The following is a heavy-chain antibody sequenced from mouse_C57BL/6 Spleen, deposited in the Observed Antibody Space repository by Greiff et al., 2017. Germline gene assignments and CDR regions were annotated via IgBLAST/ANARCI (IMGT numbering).Heavy chain of an antibody. Sequence: VQLQQSGPELVKPGASVKIPCKASGYTFTDYNMDWVKQSHGKSLEWIGDINPNNGGTIYNQKFKGKATFTVDKSSSTAYMELRSLTSEDTAVYYCAREDYYGSSSYWYFDVWGTGTTVTVSS. CDR1: GYTFTDYN. V-gene: IGHV1-18*01. CDR2: INPNNGGT. CDR3: AREDYYGSSSYWYFDV. J-gene: IGHJ1*03. D-gene: IGHD1-1*01.